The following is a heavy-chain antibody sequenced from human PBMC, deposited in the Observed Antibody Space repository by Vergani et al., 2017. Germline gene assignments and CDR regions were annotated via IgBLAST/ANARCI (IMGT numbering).Heavy chain of an antibody. V-gene: IGHV1-69*01. J-gene: IGHJ6*02. CDR2: IIPIFGTA. CDR1: GGTFSRYA. D-gene: IGHD2-2*01. CDR3: ARDRFVVVPAATDYYYGMDV. Sequence: QVQLVQSGAEVKKPGSSVKVSCKASGGTFSRYAISWVRPAPGQGLEWMGGIIPIFGTANYAQKFQGRGTITADESTNTAYMKLSSLRSEDTAVYYCARDRFVVVPAATDYYYGMDVWGQGTTVTVSS.